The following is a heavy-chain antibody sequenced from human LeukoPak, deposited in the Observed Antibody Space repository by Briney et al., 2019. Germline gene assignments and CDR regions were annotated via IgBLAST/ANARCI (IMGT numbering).Heavy chain of an antibody. CDR1: GGSFSGYY. J-gene: IGHJ4*02. CDR2: INHSGST. Sequence: SETLSLTCAAYGGSFSGYYWSWIRQPPGKGLEWIGEINHSGSTNYNPSLKSRVTISVDTSKNQFSLKLSSVTAADTAVYYCARAVAGTWRVFDYWGQGTLVTVSS. V-gene: IGHV4-34*01. CDR3: ARAVAGTWRVFDY. D-gene: IGHD6-19*01.